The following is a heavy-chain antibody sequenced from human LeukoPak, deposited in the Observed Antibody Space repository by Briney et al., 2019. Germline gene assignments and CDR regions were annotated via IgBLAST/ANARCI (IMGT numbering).Heavy chain of an antibody. D-gene: IGHD4-17*01. V-gene: IGHV1-2*02. Sequence: ASVKVSCKASGYTFTGYYMHWVRQAPGQGLEWMGWINPNSGGTNYAQKFQGRVTMTRDTSISTAYMELSRLRSDDTAVYYCARDPMTTRGNWFDPWGQGTLVTVSS. CDR3: ARDPMTTRGNWFDP. CDR2: INPNSGGT. J-gene: IGHJ5*02. CDR1: GYTFTGYY.